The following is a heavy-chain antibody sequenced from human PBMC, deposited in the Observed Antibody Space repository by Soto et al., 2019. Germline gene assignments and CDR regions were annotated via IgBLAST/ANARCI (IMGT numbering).Heavy chain of an antibody. V-gene: IGHV3-33*01. Sequence: QVQLVESGGGVVQPGRSLRLSCEASGFTFSSYGMHWVRQAPGKGLEWVAVIWYDGSNKYYADSVKGRFTISRDNSKNTLYLQMNSLRAEDTAVYYCARGEDDHFDYWGQGTLVTVSS. CDR1: GFTFSSYG. J-gene: IGHJ4*02. D-gene: IGHD1-26*01. CDR2: IWYDGSNK. CDR3: ARGEDDHFDY.